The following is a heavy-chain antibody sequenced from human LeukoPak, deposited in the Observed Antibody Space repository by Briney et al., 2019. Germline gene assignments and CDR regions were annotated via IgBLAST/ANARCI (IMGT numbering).Heavy chain of an antibody. Sequence: SETLSLTCAVYGGSFSGYYWSWIRQPPGKGLEWIGEINHSGSTNYNPSLKSRVTISVDTSKNQFSLELSSVTAADTAVYYCARGGRQYSSSWYVGYWGQGTLVTVSS. V-gene: IGHV4-34*01. CDR1: GGSFSGYY. CDR3: ARGGRQYSSSWYVGY. J-gene: IGHJ4*02. CDR2: INHSGST. D-gene: IGHD6-13*01.